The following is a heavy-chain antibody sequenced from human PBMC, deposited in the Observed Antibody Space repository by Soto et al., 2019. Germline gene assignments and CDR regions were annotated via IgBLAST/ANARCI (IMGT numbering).Heavy chain of an antibody. V-gene: IGHV5-10-1*01. CDR3: ARHGQDSSGFVTYYFDY. CDR2: IDPSDSYT. CDR1: GYSFTSYW. Sequence: GESLKLSCKGSGYSFTSYWISWVRQMPGKGLEWMGRIDPSDSYTNYSPSFQGHVTISADKSISTAYLQWSSLKASDTAMYYCARHGQDSSGFVTYYFDYWGQGTLVTVSS. D-gene: IGHD3-22*01. J-gene: IGHJ4*02.